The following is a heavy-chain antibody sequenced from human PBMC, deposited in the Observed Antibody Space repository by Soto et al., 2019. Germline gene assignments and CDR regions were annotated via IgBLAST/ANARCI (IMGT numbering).Heavy chain of an antibody. CDR2: ILDDGRNK. CDR3: ARVGGWYSRT. J-gene: IGHJ4*02. V-gene: IGHV3-30*04. CDR1: GFTFSGHT. D-gene: IGHD1-26*01. Sequence: QMQLVESGGDVVQPGTSLRLSCAASGFTFSGHTMHWVHQAPGKGLEWVALILDDGRNKYYADSVKGRFTISRDNSKNTLYLQMNSLRDEDTAVYYCARVGGWYSRTWGQGTRVTVSS.